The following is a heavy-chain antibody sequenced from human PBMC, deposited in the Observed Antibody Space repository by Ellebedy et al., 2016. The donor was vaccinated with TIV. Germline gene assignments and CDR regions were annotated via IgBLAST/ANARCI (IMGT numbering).Heavy chain of an antibody. CDR3: TRVGTTVTSKPFDY. Sequence: ASVKVSXXASGYTFTTFTISWVRQAPGQGLEWMGWISAYNGHTDYAQKVQDRVTMTTDTSTSTAYMELRSLRSDDAGMYYCTRVGTTVTSKPFDYWGQGTLVTISS. J-gene: IGHJ4*02. D-gene: IGHD4-17*01. CDR2: ISAYNGHT. V-gene: IGHV1-18*01. CDR1: GYTFTTFT.